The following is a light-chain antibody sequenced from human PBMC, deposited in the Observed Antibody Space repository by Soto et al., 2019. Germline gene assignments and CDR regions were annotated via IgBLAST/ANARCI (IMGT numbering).Light chain of an antibody. Sequence: DIQMTQSPSSLSASVGDRVTITCRASQSIVTYLNWYLQKPGKAPKLLIYAASTLQSGVPSRFSGSGSGTDFTLTISCLQSEDFATYYCQQYYSYPLITFGQGTRLEIK. CDR2: AAS. V-gene: IGKV1-39*01. CDR1: QSIVTY. CDR3: QQYYSYPLIT. J-gene: IGKJ5*01.